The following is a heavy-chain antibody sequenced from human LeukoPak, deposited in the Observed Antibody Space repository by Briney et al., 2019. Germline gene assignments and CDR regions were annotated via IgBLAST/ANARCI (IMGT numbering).Heavy chain of an antibody. CDR3: ASLLRRYYYYGMDV. J-gene: IGHJ6*02. CDR2: INHSGST. Sequence: SETLSLTCAVYGGSFSGYYWSWIRQPPGKGLEWIGEINHSGSTNYNPSLKSRVTISVDTSKNQFSLKLSSVTAADTAVYYCASLLRRYYYYGMDVWGQGTTVTVSS. CDR1: GGSFSGYY. V-gene: IGHV4-34*01. D-gene: IGHD3-3*01.